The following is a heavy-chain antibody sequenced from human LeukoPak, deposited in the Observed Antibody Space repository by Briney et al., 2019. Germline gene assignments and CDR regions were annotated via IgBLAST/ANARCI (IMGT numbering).Heavy chain of an antibody. CDR3: ARDGAVGAPGAYYFDY. J-gene: IGHJ4*02. CDR1: GFTLSSYA. V-gene: IGHV3-30-3*01. D-gene: IGHD1-26*01. Sequence: GRSLRLSCAASGFTLSSYAMHWVRQAPGKGLEWVAVISYDGSNKYYADSVKGRFTISRDNSKNTLYLQMNSLRAEDTAVYYCARDGAVGAPGAYYFDYWGQGTLVTVSS. CDR2: ISYDGSNK.